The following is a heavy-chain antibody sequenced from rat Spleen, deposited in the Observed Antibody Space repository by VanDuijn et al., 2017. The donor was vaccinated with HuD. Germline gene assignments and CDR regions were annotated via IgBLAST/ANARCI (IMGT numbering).Heavy chain of an antibody. CDR3: VRFHYYDFDY. D-gene: IGHD1-6*01. J-gene: IGHJ2*01. V-gene: IGHV2S12*01. CDR1: GFSLTSNG. Sequence: QVHLKESGPGLVQSSQTLSLTCTVSGFSLTSNGVSWVRQPPGEGLEWIAAISSGGNTYYNSALKSRLSISRDTSKNQVFLKVNSLQTDDTGTYYCVRFHYYDFDYWGQGVMVTVSS. CDR2: ISSGGNT.